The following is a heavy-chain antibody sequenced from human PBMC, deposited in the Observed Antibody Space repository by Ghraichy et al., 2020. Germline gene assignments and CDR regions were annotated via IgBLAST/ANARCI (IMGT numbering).Heavy chain of an antibody. CDR1: GGSFSGYY. D-gene: IGHD6-13*01. V-gene: IGHV4-34*01. CDR3: ARGRSSSSWYRVSSFDY. CDR2: INHSGST. Sequence: SETLSLTCAVYGGSFSGYYWSWIRQPPGKGLEWIGEINHSGSTNYNPSLKSRVTISVDTSKNQFSLKLSSVTAADTAVYYCARGRSSSSWYRVSSFDYWGQGTLVTVSS. J-gene: IGHJ4*02.